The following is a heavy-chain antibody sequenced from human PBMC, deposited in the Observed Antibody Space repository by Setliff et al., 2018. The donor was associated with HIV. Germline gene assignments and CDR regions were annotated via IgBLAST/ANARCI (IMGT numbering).Heavy chain of an antibody. J-gene: IGHJ6*02. Sequence: PGGSLRLSCAASGFSLSNYAMTWVRQAPGKGLEWVSAISGSGGSTYYADSVKGRFIISRDDSKNTLELQINSLRPDDTGVYFCTRATYFSFWGGDFYGMDAWGQGTTVTVSS. D-gene: IGHD3-16*01. CDR3: TRATYFSFWGGDFYGMDA. CDR1: GFSLSNYA. CDR2: ISGSGGST. V-gene: IGHV3-23*01.